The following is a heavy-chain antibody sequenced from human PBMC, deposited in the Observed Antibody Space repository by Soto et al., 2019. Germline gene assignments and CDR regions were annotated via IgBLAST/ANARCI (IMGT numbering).Heavy chain of an antibody. CDR3: AKVSLGGSGSYYYYYGMDV. J-gene: IGHJ6*02. D-gene: IGHD3-10*01. CDR2: ISWDGGST. CDR1: GFTFDDYA. Sequence: GGSLRLSCAASGFTFDDYAMHWVRQAPGKGLEWVSLISWDGGSTYYADSVKGRFTISRDNSKNSLYLQMNSLRAEDTAVYYCAKVSLGGSGSYYYYYGMDVWGQGTTVTVSS. V-gene: IGHV3-43D*03.